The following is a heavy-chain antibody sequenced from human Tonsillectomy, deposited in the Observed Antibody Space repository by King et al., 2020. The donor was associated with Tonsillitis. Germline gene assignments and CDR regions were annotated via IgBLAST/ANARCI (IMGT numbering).Heavy chain of an antibody. CDR1: GGSISSTSYY. D-gene: IGHD3-22*01. Sequence: LQLQESCPGLVKPSETLSLTCTVSGGSISSTSYYWGWIRQPPGKGLEWIGSIYYSGSTYYNPSLKSRVTISVDTSKNQLSLKLSSVTAADTAVYYCARQGGGLGAYYDSSGYYYLPDYWGQGTLVTVSS. CDR2: IYYSGST. V-gene: IGHV4-39*01. CDR3: ARQGGGLGAYYDSSGYYYLPDY. J-gene: IGHJ4*02.